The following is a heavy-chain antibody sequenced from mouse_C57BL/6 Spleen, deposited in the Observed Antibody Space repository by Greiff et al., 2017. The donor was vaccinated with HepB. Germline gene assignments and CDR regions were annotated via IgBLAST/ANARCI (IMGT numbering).Heavy chain of an antibody. J-gene: IGHJ4*01. V-gene: IGHV1-64*01. CDR1: GYTFTSYW. D-gene: IGHD2-4*01. CDR2: IHPNSGST. Sequence: QVQLQQPGAELVKPGASVKLSCKASGYTFTSYWMHWVKQRPGQGLEWIGMIHPNSGSTNYNEKFKSKATLTVDKSSSTAYMQLSSLTSEDSAVYYCARGGYDYDEGPYYAMDYWGQGTSVTVSS. CDR3: ARGGYDYDEGPYYAMDY.